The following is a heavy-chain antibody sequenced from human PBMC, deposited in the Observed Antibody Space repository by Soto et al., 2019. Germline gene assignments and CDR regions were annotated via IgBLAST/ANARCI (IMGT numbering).Heavy chain of an antibody. J-gene: IGHJ6*02. D-gene: IGHD2-15*01. Sequence: VGSLRLSCAAAGFTFRNYAMNWVRQAPGKGLELVSSISSNGGSAYYADSVKGRFTISRDNSKNTLYLQMNSLRADDTAVYYCARGYCSAVGCYVHYYYGFDVLGQGTTVIVSS. CDR1: GFTFRNYA. CDR3: ARGYCSAVGCYVHYYYGFDV. V-gene: IGHV3-23*01. CDR2: ISSNGGSA.